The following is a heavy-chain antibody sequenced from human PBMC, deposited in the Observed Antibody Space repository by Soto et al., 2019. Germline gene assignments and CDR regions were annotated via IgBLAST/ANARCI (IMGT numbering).Heavy chain of an antibody. V-gene: IGHV1-3*01. J-gene: IGHJ6*02. CDR2: INAGNGNT. CDR3: ARLAVAGNYYYGMDV. Sequence: QVQLVQSGAEVKKPGASVKVSCKASGYTFTSYAMHWVRQAPGQRLEWMGWINAGNGNTKYSQKFQGRVTITRDTSARTAYMELSSLRSEDTAVYYCARLAVAGNYYYGMDVWGQGPTVTVSS. D-gene: IGHD6-19*01. CDR1: GYTFTSYA.